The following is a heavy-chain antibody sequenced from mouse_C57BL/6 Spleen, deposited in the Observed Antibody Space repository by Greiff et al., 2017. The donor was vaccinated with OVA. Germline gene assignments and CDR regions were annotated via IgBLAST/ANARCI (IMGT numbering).Heavy chain of an antibody. J-gene: IGHJ3*01. Sequence: VQLQQSGPGLVKPSQSLSLTCSVTGYSITSGYYWNWIRQFPGNKLEWMGYISYDGSNNYNPSLKNRISITRDTSKNQFFLKLNSVTTEDTATYYCARAYYSNSAWFAYWGQGTLVTVSA. CDR3: ARAYYSNSAWFAY. CDR1: GYSITSGYY. V-gene: IGHV3-6*01. CDR2: ISYDGSN. D-gene: IGHD2-5*01.